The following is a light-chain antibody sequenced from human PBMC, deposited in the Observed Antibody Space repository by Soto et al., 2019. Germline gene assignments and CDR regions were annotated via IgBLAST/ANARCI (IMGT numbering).Light chain of an antibody. CDR3: QQYNSDSIT. CDR2: KAS. Sequence: DIQLTQSPSTLAASVGDRVTITCRASQSISSWLAWYQQKTGKAPKLLIYKASSLESGVPSRFSGSGSGTEFTLTISSLQTGDFATYYCQQYNSDSITFGQGTRLEIK. J-gene: IGKJ5*01. CDR1: QSISSW. V-gene: IGKV1-5*03.